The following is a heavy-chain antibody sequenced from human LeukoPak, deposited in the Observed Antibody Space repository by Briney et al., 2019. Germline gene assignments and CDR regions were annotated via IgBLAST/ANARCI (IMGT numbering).Heavy chain of an antibody. CDR3: ARGVGYCSGGSCYEVYDY. J-gene: IGHJ4*02. CDR2: IYTGDSDT. V-gene: IGHV5-51*01. CDR1: GYSFISYW. Sequence: AESLKISCKGSGYSFISYWIGWVRHMAREDLEWMGIIYTGDSDTRYCPSFEGQVTISADKSISTAYLQWSSLKASDTAMYYCARGVGYCSGGSCYEVYDYWGQGTLVTVSS. D-gene: IGHD2-15*01.